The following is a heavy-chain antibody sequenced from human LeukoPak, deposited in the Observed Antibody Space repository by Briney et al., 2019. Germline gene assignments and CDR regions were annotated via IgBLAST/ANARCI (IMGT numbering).Heavy chain of an antibody. D-gene: IGHD3-3*01. Sequence: SVKVSCKASGGTFSSYAISWVRPAPGQGLEWMGRIIPILGIANYAQKFQGRVTITADKSTSTAYMELSSLRSEDTAVYYCARESADAYFDYWGQGTLVTVSS. J-gene: IGHJ4*02. CDR2: IIPILGIA. CDR3: ARESADAYFDY. CDR1: GGTFSSYA. V-gene: IGHV1-69*04.